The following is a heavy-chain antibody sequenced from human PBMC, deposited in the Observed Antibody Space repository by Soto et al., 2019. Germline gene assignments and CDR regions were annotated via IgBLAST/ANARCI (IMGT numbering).Heavy chain of an antibody. CDR3: ARFSAIPSIAARVGDYYYGMDV. J-gene: IGHJ6*02. V-gene: IGHV4-31*03. CDR2: IYYSGST. Sequence: SETLSLTCTVSGGSISSGGYYWSWIRQHPGKGLEWIGYIYYSGSTYYNPSLKSRVTISVDTSKNQFSLKLSSVTAADTAVYYWARFSAIPSIAARVGDYYYGMDVWGQGTTVTVSS. CDR1: GGSISSGGYY. D-gene: IGHD6-6*01.